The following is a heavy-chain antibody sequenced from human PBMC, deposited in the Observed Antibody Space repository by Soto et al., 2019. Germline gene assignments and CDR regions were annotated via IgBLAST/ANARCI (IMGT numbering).Heavy chain of an antibody. CDR3: AREGYYYGSGSWGICDY. CDR1: GDIVSSNSAA. V-gene: IGHV6-1*01. J-gene: IGHJ4*02. Sequence: PSQTLSLTCGISGDIVSSNSAAWNWIRQSPSRCLEWLGRTYYRSKWYNDYAVSVKSRITINPDTSKNQFSLQLNSVTPEDTAVYYCAREGYYYGSGSWGICDYWGQGTLVTVSS. CDR2: TYYRSKWYN. D-gene: IGHD3-10*01.